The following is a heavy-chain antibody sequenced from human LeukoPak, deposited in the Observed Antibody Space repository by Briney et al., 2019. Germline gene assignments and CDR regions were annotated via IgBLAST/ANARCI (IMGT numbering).Heavy chain of an antibody. D-gene: IGHD3-10*01. CDR3: ARGPTMVRGVAHYYYYYMDV. V-gene: IGHV1-69*13. Sequence: SVKVSCKASGYTFTSYGISWVRQAPGQGLEWMGGIIPIFGTANYTQKFQGRVTITADESTSTAYMELSSLRSEDTAVYYCARGPTMVRGVAHYYYYYMDVWGKGTTVTISS. J-gene: IGHJ6*03. CDR2: IIPIFGTA. CDR1: GYTFTSYG.